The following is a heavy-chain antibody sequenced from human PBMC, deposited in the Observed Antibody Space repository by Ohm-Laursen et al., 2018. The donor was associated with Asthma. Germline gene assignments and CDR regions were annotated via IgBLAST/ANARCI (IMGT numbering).Heavy chain of an antibody. Sequence: PSQTLSLTCPLSGASFSTYYWGWIRQPPGKGLEWIGHIHRTGSTNYNPSLESRVTISIDTSTNQFSLKLSFVTAADTAVYYCARGPMHDYYFDNWGQGTLVTVSS. V-gene: IGHV4-4*08. D-gene: IGHD1-1*01. CDR2: IHRTGST. J-gene: IGHJ4*02. CDR3: ARGPMHDYYFDN. CDR1: GASFSTYY.